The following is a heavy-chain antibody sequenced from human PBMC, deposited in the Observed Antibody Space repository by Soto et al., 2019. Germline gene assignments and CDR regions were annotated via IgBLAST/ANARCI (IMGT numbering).Heavy chain of an antibody. CDR1: GGTFSSYA. CDR2: IIPIFGTA. J-gene: IGHJ4*02. Sequence: AASVKVSFKASGGTFSSYAISWVRQAPGQGLEWMGGIIPIFGTANYAQKFQGRVTITADESTSTAYMELSSLRSEDTAVYYCARVVAPLSGSYYFDYWGQGTLVTVSS. CDR3: ARVVAPLSGSYYFDY. D-gene: IGHD1-26*01. V-gene: IGHV1-69*13.